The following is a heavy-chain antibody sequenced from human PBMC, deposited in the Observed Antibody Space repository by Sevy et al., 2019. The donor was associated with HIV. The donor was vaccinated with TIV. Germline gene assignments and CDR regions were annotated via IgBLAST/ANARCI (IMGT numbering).Heavy chain of an antibody. D-gene: IGHD3-3*01. CDR2: INTNTGNP. CDR1: GYTFTSYA. CDR3: ARDEGYDFWSGYRNYYYYGMDV. Sequence: ASVKVSCKASGYTFTSYAMNWVRQAPGQGLEWMGWINTNTGNPTYAQGFTGRFGFSLDTSVSTEYLQISSLKAEDTALYYCARDEGYDFWSGYRNYYYYGMDVWGQGTTVTVSS. V-gene: IGHV7-4-1*02. J-gene: IGHJ6*02.